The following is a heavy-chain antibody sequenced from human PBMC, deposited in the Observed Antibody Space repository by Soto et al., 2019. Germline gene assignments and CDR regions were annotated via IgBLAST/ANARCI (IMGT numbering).Heavy chain of an antibody. V-gene: IGHV1-69*06. J-gene: IGHJ4*02. Sequence: ASVKVSCKASGGTFSSYAISWARQAPGQGLEWMGGFIPLFGTAKNAQKFQGRVTITADKSTSTGYMELSSLRSEDTAVYYCATDRSSSWPPFFDYWGQGTLVTVSS. CDR1: GGTFSSYA. D-gene: IGHD6-13*01. CDR2: FIPLFGTA. CDR3: ATDRSSSWPPFFDY.